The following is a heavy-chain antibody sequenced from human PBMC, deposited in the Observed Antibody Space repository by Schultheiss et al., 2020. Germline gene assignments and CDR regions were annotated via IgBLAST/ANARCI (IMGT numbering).Heavy chain of an antibody. J-gene: IGHJ4*02. CDR3: ARSYGSGSYHFDY. V-gene: IGHV3-9*01. Sequence: GGSLRLSCAASGFTFSSYWMHWVRQAPGKGLEWVSGISWNSGSIGYADSVKGRFTISRDNAKNSLYLQMNSLRAEDTAVYYCARSYGSGSYHFDYWGQGTLVTVSS. CDR2: ISWNSGSI. CDR1: GFTFSSYW. D-gene: IGHD3-10*01.